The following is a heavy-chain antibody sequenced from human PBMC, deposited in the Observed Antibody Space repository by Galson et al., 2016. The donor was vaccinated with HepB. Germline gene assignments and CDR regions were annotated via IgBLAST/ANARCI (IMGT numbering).Heavy chain of an antibody. Sequence: TLSLTCTVSGGSIGSGGYYWTWIRQRPGKGLEWIGYTYFTGSTYYNPSLKSRLSISMDTSRNQFSLNLTAVTAADTAVYHCARLDYYFDFWSPGTVVTVSS. D-gene: IGHD3/OR15-3a*01. CDR3: ARLDYYFDF. V-gene: IGHV4-31*03. CDR1: GGSIGSGGYY. J-gene: IGHJ4*02. CDR2: TYFTGST.